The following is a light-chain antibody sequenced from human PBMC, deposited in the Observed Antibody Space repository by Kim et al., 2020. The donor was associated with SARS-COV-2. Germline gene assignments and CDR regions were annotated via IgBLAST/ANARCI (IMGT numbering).Light chain of an antibody. V-gene: IGLV1-40*01. CDR2: GNI. J-gene: IGLJ3*02. CDR1: NSNIGAGYA. Sequence: QRVTISCTGNNSNIGAGYAVQWFQQLPGTAPRLLIYGNIARPSGVPDRFSASKSGTSASLAIAGLQSEDEADYYCQSYDSSLSSWVFGGGTQLTVL. CDR3: QSYDSSLSSWV.